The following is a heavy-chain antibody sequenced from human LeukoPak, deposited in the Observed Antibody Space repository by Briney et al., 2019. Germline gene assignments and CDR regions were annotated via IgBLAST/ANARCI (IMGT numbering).Heavy chain of an antibody. CDR1: ALTVNRDY. CDR2: VYTDGRT. V-gene: IGHV3-53*01. Sequence: GESLRLSCAPSALTVNRDYMSWVRQSPGKGLEWVSVVYTDGRTFYADSVKGRFTISRDDSKNTVFLQMNSLRAEDTAIYFCTRGSPTVSAGYNWGRGTVVTVSS. D-gene: IGHD1-1*01. CDR3: TRGSPTVSAGYN. J-gene: IGHJ4*02.